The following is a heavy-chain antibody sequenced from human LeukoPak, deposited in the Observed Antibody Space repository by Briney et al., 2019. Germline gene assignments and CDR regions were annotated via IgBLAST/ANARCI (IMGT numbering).Heavy chain of an antibody. J-gene: IGHJ4*02. CDR1: GFTFSSYA. V-gene: IGHV3-9*01. D-gene: IGHD6-6*01. CDR2: ISWNSGSI. Sequence: GGSLRLSCAASGFTFSSYAMTWVRQAPGKGLEWVSGISWNSGSIGYADSVKGRFTISRDNAKNSLYLQMNSLRAEDTALYYCAKAAGAALDYWGQGTLVTVSS. CDR3: AKAAGAALDY.